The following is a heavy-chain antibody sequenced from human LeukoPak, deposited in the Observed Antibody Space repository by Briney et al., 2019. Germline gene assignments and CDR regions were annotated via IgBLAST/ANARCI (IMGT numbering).Heavy chain of an antibody. CDR3: ARVFTMVRGVYYYYGMDV. V-gene: IGHV4-30-4*08. CDR1: GGSISSGDYY. CDR2: IYYSGST. Sequence: SQTLSLTCTVSGGSISSGDYYWSWIRQPPGKGLEWIGYIYYSGSTYYNPSLKSRVTISVDTSKNQFSLKLSSVTAADTAVYYCARVFTMVRGVYYYYGMDVWGQGTTVTVSS. J-gene: IGHJ6*02. D-gene: IGHD3-10*01.